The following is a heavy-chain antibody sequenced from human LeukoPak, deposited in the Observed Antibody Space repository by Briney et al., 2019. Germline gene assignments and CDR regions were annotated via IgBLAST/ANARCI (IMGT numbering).Heavy chain of an antibody. CDR1: GFTFSSYA. Sequence: PGGSLRLSCAASGFTFSSYAMSWVRQAPGKGLEWVSAISGSGGSTYYTDSVKGRFTISRDNSKNTLYLQMNSLRAEDTAVYYCAKDSRIVVVPAAIDYWGQGTLVTVSS. CDR3: AKDSRIVVVPAAIDY. D-gene: IGHD2-2*02. V-gene: IGHV3-23*01. CDR2: ISGSGGST. J-gene: IGHJ4*02.